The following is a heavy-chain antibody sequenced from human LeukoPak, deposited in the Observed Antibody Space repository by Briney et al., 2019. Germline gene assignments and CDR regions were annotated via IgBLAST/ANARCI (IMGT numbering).Heavy chain of an antibody. V-gene: IGHV4-59*12. CDR2: IYYSGST. J-gene: IGHJ4*02. CDR3: ARWGYCSSTSCYTGNRDFDY. Sequence: SETLSLTCTVSGGSISSYYWSWIRQPPGKGLEWIGYIYYSGSTNYNPSLKSRVTISVDTSKNQFSLKLSSVTAADTAVYYCARWGYCSSTSCYTGNRDFDYWGQGTLVTVSS. CDR1: GGSISSYY. D-gene: IGHD2-2*02.